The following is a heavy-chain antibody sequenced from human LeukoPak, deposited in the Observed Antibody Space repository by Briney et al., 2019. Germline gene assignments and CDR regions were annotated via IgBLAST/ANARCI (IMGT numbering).Heavy chain of an antibody. Sequence: GRSLRLSCAASGFTFSSYGMHWVRQAPGKGLEWAAVISYDGSNKYYADSVKGRFTISRDNSKNTLYLQMNSLRAEDTAVYYCATSVGYDSSGSPYFDYWGQGTLVTVSS. J-gene: IGHJ4*02. CDR3: ATSVGYDSSGSPYFDY. D-gene: IGHD3-22*01. CDR1: GFTFSSYG. CDR2: ISYDGSNK. V-gene: IGHV3-30*03.